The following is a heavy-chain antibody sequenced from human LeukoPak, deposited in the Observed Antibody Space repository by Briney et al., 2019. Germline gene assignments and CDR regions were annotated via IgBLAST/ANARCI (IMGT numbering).Heavy chain of an antibody. CDR2: ISYDGSNK. V-gene: IGHV3-30-3*01. CDR1: GFTFSSYA. CDR3: ARAPIAAAGTPDY. Sequence: GRSLRLSCAASGFTFSSYAMPWVRQAPGKGLEWVAVISYDGSNKYYADSVKGRFTISRDNSKNTLYLQMNSLRAEDTAVYYCARAPIAAAGTPDYWGQGTLVTVSS. D-gene: IGHD6-13*01. J-gene: IGHJ4*02.